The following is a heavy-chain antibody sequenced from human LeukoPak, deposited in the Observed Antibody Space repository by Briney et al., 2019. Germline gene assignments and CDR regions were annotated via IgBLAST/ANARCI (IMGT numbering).Heavy chain of an antibody. CDR3: ARDITFGGVIADY. V-gene: IGHV1-2*06. D-gene: IGHD3-16*02. Sequence: ASVKVSCKASGYTFTGYYMHWVRQAPGQGLEWMGRINPNSGGTNYAQKFQGRVTMTRDTSISTAYMELSRLRSDDTAVYYWARDITFGGVIADYWGQGTLVTVSS. CDR1: GYTFTGYY. CDR2: INPNSGGT. J-gene: IGHJ4*02.